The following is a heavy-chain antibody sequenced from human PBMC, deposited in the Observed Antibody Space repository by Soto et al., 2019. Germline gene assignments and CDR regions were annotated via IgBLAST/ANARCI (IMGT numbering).Heavy chain of an antibody. D-gene: IGHD6-13*01. CDR1: GYTFTSYA. J-gene: IGHJ6*02. V-gene: IGHV1-3*01. Sequence: ASVKVSCKASGYTFTSYAMHWVRQAPGQRLEWMGWINAGNGNTKYSQKFQGRVTITRDTSASTAYVELSSLRSEDTAVYYCARDPKIAADYYYYYGMDVWGQGTTVTVSS. CDR2: INAGNGNT. CDR3: ARDPKIAADYYYYYGMDV.